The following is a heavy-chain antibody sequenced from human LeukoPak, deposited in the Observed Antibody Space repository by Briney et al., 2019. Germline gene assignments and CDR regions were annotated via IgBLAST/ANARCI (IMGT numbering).Heavy chain of an antibody. CDR2: ISSSSSYI. CDR3: ATWTGYSSGWYIGLGAFDI. Sequence: GGSLRLSCAASGFTFSSYSMNWVRQAPGKGLEWVSSISSSSSYIYYADSVKGRFTISRDNAKNSLYLQTNSLRAEDTAVYYCATWTGYSSGWYIGLGAFDIWGQGTMVTVSS. J-gene: IGHJ3*02. CDR1: GFTFSSYS. D-gene: IGHD6-19*01. V-gene: IGHV3-21*01.